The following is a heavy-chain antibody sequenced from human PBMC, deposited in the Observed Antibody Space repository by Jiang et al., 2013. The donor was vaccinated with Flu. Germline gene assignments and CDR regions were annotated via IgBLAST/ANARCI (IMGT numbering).Heavy chain of an antibody. CDR1: GYTFTSYG. CDR3: ALITTVTNDASNYYYYYGMDV. Sequence: GAEVKKPGASVKVSCKASGYTFTSYGISWVRQAPGQGLEWMGWISAYNGNTNYAQKLQGRVTMTRDTSISTAYMELSRLRSDDTAVYYCALITTVTNDASNYYYYYGMDVWGQGTTVTVSS. D-gene: IGHD4-17*01. CDR2: ISAYNGNT. J-gene: IGHJ6*02. V-gene: IGHV1-18*04.